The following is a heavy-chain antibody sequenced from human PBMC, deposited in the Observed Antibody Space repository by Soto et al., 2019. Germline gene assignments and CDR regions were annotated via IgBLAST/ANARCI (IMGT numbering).Heavy chain of an antibody. Sequence: SETLSLTCTVSGGSIRSDGFYWTWVRHLPGKGLEWVGFIYYSGSTYYNPSLKSRITISMDSSRNQFFLRLSSVTAADTAVYYCARITYYYDSSGYYPPDYWGQGTLVTVSS. CDR1: GGSIRSDGFY. J-gene: IGHJ4*02. V-gene: IGHV4-31*03. D-gene: IGHD3-22*01. CDR2: IYYSGST. CDR3: ARITYYYDSSGYYPPDY.